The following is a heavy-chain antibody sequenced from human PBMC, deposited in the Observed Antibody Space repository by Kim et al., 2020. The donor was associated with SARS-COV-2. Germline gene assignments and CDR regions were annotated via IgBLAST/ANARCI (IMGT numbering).Heavy chain of an antibody. CDR1: GDSVSNFKY. CDR3: SFSLGWYRLDS. D-gene: IGHD6-19*01. CDR2: IHPNGGR. V-gene: IGHV4-4*02. Sequence: SETLSLTCDVSGDSVSNFKYWTWVRQFPGGGLEWIADIHPNGGRNNNPSLRSRVTMSLDKARNQFSLKLSSVSAADTAVYFCSFSLGWYRLDSWGQG. J-gene: IGHJ5*01.